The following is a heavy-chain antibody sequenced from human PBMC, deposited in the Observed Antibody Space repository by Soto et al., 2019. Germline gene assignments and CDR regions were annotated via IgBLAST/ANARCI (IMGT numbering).Heavy chain of an antibody. Sequence: GSLRLSCAASGLIVSRNYMSWVRQAPGKGLEWISLIYPGGDTYYAESVKGRFTISRDNSKNTLYLQMNSLRAEDTAVYYCAIDPQGPFYARRGDGFDMWGQGTMVTVSS. V-gene: IGHV3-66*01. CDR3: AIDPQGPFYARRGDGFDM. CDR2: IYPGGDT. J-gene: IGHJ3*02. D-gene: IGHD3-3*02. CDR1: GLIVSRNY.